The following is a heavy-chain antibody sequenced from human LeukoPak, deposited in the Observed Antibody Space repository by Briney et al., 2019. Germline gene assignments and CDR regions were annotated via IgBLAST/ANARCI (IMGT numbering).Heavy chain of an antibody. J-gene: IGHJ4*02. V-gene: IGHV1-24*01. CDR1: GYTLTELS. Sequence: ASVKVSCKVSGYTLTELSMHWVRQAPGKGLEWMGGFDPEDGETIYAQKFQGRVTMTRDTSTSTVYMELSSLRSEDTAVYYCARDALFPTVIIGGFDYWGQGTLVTVSS. D-gene: IGHD4-17*01. CDR2: FDPEDGET. CDR3: ARDALFPTVIIGGFDY.